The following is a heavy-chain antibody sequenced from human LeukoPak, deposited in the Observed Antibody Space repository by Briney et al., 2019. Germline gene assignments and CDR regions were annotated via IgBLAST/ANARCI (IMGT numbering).Heavy chain of an antibody. CDR1: GFTFSSYW. CDR3: ARGSSSGYYLAFDY. V-gene: IGHV3-7*01. D-gene: IGHD3-22*01. J-gene: IGHJ4*02. Sequence: GGSLRLSCAASGFTFSSYWMSWVRQAPGKGLEWVANIKQDGSEKYYVDSVKGRFTISRDNAKNSLYLQMNSLRAEDTAVYYCARGSSSGYYLAFDYWGQGTLVTVSS. CDR2: IKQDGSEK.